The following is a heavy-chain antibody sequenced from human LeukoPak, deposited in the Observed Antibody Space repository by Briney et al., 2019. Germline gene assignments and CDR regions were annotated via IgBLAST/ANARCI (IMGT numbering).Heavy chain of an antibody. CDR2: IYHSGST. V-gene: IGHV4-4*02. D-gene: IGHD3-22*01. J-gene: IGHJ3*02. CDR1: GGSISSSNW. CDR3: ARGPYSYDSSGAFDI. Sequence: SETPSLTCAVSGGSISSSNWWSWVRQPPGKGLEWIGEIYHSGSTNYNPSLKSRITISVDKSKNQFSLKPSSVTAADTAVYYCARGPYSYDSSGAFDIWGQGTMVTVSS.